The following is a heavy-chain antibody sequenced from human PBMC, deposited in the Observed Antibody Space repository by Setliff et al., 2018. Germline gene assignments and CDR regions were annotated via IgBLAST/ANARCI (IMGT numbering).Heavy chain of an antibody. CDR3: ARESTYSSRWYVRGAFDI. V-gene: IGHV3-21*01. CDR2: ISGSSSTGYI. Sequence: PGGSLRLSCAASGFTFSASTMNWVRQAPGKGLEWVSSISGSSSTGYISYADSVKGRFTISRDKAKNSLYLQMNSLRAEDTAMYYCARESTYSSRWYVRGAFDIWGQGTMVTVSS. CDR1: GFTFSAST. D-gene: IGHD6-13*01. J-gene: IGHJ3*02.